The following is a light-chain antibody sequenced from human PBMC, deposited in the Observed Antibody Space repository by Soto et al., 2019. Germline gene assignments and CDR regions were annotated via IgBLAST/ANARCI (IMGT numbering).Light chain of an antibody. CDR2: EVG. CDR3: SSYTSSSTLV. CDR1: SSDVGGYNY. V-gene: IGLV2-14*01. J-gene: IGLJ1*01. Sequence: QSALTQRASVSGSPGQSITISCTGTSSDVGGYNYVSWYQQHPGKAPKLMIYEVGNRPSGVSNRFSGSKSGNTASLTISGLQAEDEADYYCSSYTSSSTLVFGTGTKLTVL.